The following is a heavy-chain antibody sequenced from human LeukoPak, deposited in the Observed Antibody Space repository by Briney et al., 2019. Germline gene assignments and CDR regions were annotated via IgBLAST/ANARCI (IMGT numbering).Heavy chain of an antibody. V-gene: IGHV1-69*05. CDR3: ARDISLGYSSGWYWGSFDY. Sequence: GASVKVSRKASGGTFSSYAISWVRQAPGQGLEWMGRIIPIFGTANYAQKFQGRVTITTDESTSTAYMELSSLRSEDTAVYYCARDISLGYSSGWYWGSFDYWGQGTLVTVSS. J-gene: IGHJ4*02. CDR2: IIPIFGTA. CDR1: GGTFSSYA. D-gene: IGHD6-19*01.